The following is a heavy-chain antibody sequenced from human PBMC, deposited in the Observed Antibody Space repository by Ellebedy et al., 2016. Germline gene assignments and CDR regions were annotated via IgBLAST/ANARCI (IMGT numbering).Heavy chain of an antibody. CDR3: ARELIAPYYYYGMDG. CDR1: GYNFDSYG. V-gene: IGHV1-18*04. J-gene: IGHJ6*02. D-gene: IGHD3-16*01. Sequence: ASVKVSXKASGYNFDSYGITWVRQAPGQGLEWMGWISAYNGNTNYAQKLQGRVTMTTDTSTSTAYMELRSLRSDDTAVYYCARELIAPYYYYGMDGWGQGTTVTVSS. CDR2: ISAYNGNT.